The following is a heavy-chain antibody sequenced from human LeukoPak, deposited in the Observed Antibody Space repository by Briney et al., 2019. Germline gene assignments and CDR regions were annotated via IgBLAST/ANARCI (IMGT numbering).Heavy chain of an antibody. CDR1: GGSITSYY. J-gene: IGHJ4*02. CDR3: ARVSGGRYYSFDY. V-gene: IGHV4-59*01. CDR2: VYYSGST. D-gene: IGHD1-26*01. Sequence: SETLSLTCTVSGGSITSYYWSWIRQPPGKGLEWIGYVYYSGSTNYNPSLKSRITISVDTSQNRFSLKLSSVTAADTAVYYCARVSGGRYYSFDYWGQGILVTVSS.